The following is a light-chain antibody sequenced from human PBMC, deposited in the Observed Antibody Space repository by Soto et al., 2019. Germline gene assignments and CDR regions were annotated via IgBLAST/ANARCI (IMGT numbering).Light chain of an antibody. CDR1: QSVSGN. Sequence: ETVMTQSPATLSVSPGERAILSCRASQSVSGNLAWYQQKPGQAPRLLIYAASSRAAGIPPRFSGSGSGTEFTLIISSLQSEDFAVYYCQQYNNWPPYTFGQGTKLEIK. CDR3: QQYNNWPPYT. J-gene: IGKJ2*01. V-gene: IGKV3-15*01. CDR2: AAS.